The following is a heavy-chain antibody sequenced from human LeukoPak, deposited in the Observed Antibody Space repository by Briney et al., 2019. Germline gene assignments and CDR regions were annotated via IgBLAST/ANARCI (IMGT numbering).Heavy chain of an antibody. J-gene: IGHJ4*02. CDR1: GYTLTGYY. D-gene: IGHD1-26*01. V-gene: IGHV1-2*02. CDR3: ATQSSKWELIDY. CDR2: INPNSGGT. Sequence: GASVKVSCKASGYTLTGYYMHWVRQAPGQGLEWMGWINPNSGGTNYAQKFQGRVTMTRDTSISTAYMELSRLRSDDTAVYYCATQSSKWELIDYWGQGTLVTVSS.